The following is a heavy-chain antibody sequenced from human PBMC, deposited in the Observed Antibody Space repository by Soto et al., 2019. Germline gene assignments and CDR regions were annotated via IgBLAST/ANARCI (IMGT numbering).Heavy chain of an antibody. CDR3: ARPGLDSGSLEY. Sequence: TSETLSLTCTVSGDSISSYYWSWIRQPPGKGLEWIAFIYYGGSLNYNPSLKSRVAISVDTSKNQFSLNLNSVTAADTAVYYCARPGLDSGSLEYWGQGTRVTVSS. D-gene: IGHD3-9*01. CDR2: IYYGGSL. V-gene: IGHV4-59*08. CDR1: GDSISSYY. J-gene: IGHJ4*02.